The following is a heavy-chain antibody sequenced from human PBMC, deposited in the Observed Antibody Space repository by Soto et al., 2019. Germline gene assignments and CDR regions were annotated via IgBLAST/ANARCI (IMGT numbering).Heavy chain of an antibody. CDR1: GYTFTSYD. D-gene: IGHD6-13*01. CDR3: ARGGQKLEYYYGMDV. V-gene: IGHV1-8*01. J-gene: IGHJ6*04. CDR2: MNPNSGNT. Sequence: ASVKVSCKASGYTFTSYDINWVRQATGQGLEWMGWMNPNSGNTGYAQKFQGRVTMTRNTSISTAYMELSSLRSEDTAVYYCARGGQKLEYYYGMDVWGKGTTVTVPS.